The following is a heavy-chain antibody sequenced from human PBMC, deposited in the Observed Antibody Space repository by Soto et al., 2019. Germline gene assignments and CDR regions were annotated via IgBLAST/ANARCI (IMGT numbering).Heavy chain of an antibody. Sequence: QVQLQESGPGLVKPSETLSLTCTVSGGSISSYYWSWIRQPAGKGLECIGRIYTSGSTNYNPSLKSRVTMSVDTSRSQFSQKLTAVTAADTAVYYCAFLVGAKGWFDPWGQGTLVTVSS. V-gene: IGHV4-4*07. CDR3: AFLVGAKGWFDP. CDR2: IYTSGST. CDR1: GGSISSYY. D-gene: IGHD1-26*01. J-gene: IGHJ5*02.